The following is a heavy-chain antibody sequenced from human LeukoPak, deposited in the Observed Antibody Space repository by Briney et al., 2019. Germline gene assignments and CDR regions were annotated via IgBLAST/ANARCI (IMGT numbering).Heavy chain of an antibody. J-gene: IGHJ6*03. CDR3: ASHQNYYYYMDV. Sequence: GGSLRLSCTASGFTFSNSAMGWVRQAPGKGLEWVSSISGSTSYIYYADSVKGRFTISRDNAKNSLYLQMNSLRAEDTAVYFCASHQNYYYYMDVWGKGTTVTVSS. D-gene: IGHD2-2*01. V-gene: IGHV3-21*01. CDR1: GFTFSNSA. CDR2: ISGSTSYI.